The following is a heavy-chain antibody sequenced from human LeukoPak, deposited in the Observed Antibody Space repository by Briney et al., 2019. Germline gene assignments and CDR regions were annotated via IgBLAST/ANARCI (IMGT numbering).Heavy chain of an antibody. CDR3: ARARGWGGTSWFDP. CDR1: GFTFSSYS. V-gene: IGHV3-48*01. Sequence: PGGSLRLSCAASGFTFSSYSMNWVRQAPGKGLEWVSYISSSSSTIYYADSVKGRFTISRDNAKNSLYLQMNSLRAEDTAVYYCARARGWGGTSWFDPWGQGTLVTVSS. D-gene: IGHD3-16*01. CDR2: ISSSSSTI. J-gene: IGHJ5*02.